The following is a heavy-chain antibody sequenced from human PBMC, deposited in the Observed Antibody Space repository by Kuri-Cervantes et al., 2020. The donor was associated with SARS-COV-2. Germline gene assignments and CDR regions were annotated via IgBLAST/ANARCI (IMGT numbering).Heavy chain of an antibody. CDR2: ISSSSSTI. J-gene: IGHJ6*02. CDR1: GFSFKDYY. CDR3: ARDYGESYYYYYGMDV. V-gene: IGHV3-11*04. Sequence: GGSLRLSCAASGFSFKDYYMSWFRQAPGKGLEWVSYISSSSSTIYYADSVKGRFTISRDNAKNSLYLQMNSPRDEDTAVYYCARDYGESYYYYYGMDVWGQGTTVTVSS. D-gene: IGHD4-17*01.